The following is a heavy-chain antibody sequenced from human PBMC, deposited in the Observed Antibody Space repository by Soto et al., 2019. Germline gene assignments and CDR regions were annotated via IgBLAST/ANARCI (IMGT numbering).Heavy chain of an antibody. Sequence: SETLSLTCAVSGGSISSTNWWTWVRQSPGRGLEWIGEIYHSGTTNYSPSLKSRVTIAVDMSTGHLSLTLIAVTDADTAVYYCAFPAAADFDYWGKGILVTVSS. CDR3: AFPAAADFDY. CDR2: IYHSGTT. J-gene: IGHJ4*02. V-gene: IGHV4-4*02. CDR1: GGSISSTNW. D-gene: IGHD6-13*01.